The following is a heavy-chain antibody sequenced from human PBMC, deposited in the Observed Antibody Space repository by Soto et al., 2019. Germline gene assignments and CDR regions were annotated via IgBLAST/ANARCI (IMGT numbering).Heavy chain of an antibody. V-gene: IGHV4-61*08. J-gene: IGHJ4*02. CDR1: GGSVSSVGYY. CDR3: ARALMGSYYGSGSYLDY. D-gene: IGHD3-10*01. CDR2: IYYSGST. Sequence: SETLSLTCTVSGGSVSSVGYYLSWIRQHPGKGLEWIGYIYYSGSTNYNPSLKSRVTISVDTSKNQFSLKLSSVTAADTAVYYCARALMGSYYGSGSYLDYWGQGTLVTVSS.